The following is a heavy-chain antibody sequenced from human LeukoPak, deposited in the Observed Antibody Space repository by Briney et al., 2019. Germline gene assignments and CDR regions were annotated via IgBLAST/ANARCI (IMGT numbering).Heavy chain of an antibody. CDR2: ISPYNGDT. Sequence: ASVRVSCKASGYTFTDDGISWVRQGPGQGLEWVGWISPYNGDTKYADKVLGRVTMSADISTTTAYMELRSLRSDDTAVYYCARPTFDAFDIWGQGTMVTVSS. CDR1: GYTFTDDG. CDR3: ARPTFDAFDI. J-gene: IGHJ3*02. V-gene: IGHV1-18*01.